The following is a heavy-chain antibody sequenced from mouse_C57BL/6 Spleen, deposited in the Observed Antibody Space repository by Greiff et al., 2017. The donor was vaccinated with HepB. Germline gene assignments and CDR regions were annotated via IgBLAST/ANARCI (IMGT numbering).Heavy chain of an antibody. CDR1: GYTFTDYE. CDR3: TRGSSDWYFDV. Sequence: LQESGAELVRPGASVTLSCKASGYTFTDYEMHWVKQTPVHGLEWIGAIDPETGGTAYNQKFKGKAILTADKSSSTAYMELRSLTSEDSAVYYCTRGSSDWYFDVWGTGTTVTVSS. J-gene: IGHJ1*03. D-gene: IGHD1-1*01. CDR2: IDPETGGT. V-gene: IGHV1-15*01.